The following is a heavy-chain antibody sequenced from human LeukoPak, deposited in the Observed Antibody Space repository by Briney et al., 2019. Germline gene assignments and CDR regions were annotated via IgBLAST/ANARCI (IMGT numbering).Heavy chain of an antibody. CDR3: AHSVALDYRSFDY. CDR1: GFSISTHGVG. CDR2: IYWDGDS. D-gene: IGHD4-11*01. Sequence: SGPTLVNPTQTLTLTCTFSGFSISTHGVGVGWIRQPPGKALEWLALIYWDGDSRYSPSLRSRLTITKDASKNQVVLTVTDVDPVDTATYFCAHSVALDYRSFDYWGQGTLVTVSP. V-gene: IGHV2-5*02. J-gene: IGHJ4*02.